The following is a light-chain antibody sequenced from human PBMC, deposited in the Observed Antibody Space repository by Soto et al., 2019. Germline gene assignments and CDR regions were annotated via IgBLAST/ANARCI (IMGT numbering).Light chain of an antibody. J-gene: IGKJ4*01. CDR1: QSVNSY. V-gene: IGKV3-11*01. Sequence: EIVLTQSPATLSLSPGERATLSCRASQSVNSYLAWYQQKPGQAPRLLIDDATSRATGIPARFRGSGSVTGFTLTISSLEPEDCAVYYCQQRSKWQVTFGGGTKVEIK. CDR2: DAT. CDR3: QQRSKWQVT.